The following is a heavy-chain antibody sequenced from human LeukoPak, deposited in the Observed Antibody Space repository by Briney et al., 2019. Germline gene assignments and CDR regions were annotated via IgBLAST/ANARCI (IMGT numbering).Heavy chain of an antibody. J-gene: IGHJ4*02. CDR1: GYTFTSYG. CDR2: ISAYNGNT. Sequence: ASVKVSCKSSGYTFTSYGISWVRQSPGQGPEWMGWISAYNGNTDYAQKLQGRVTMTTDTSTSTAYMELRSLRSDDTAVYYCARGAGYYDSSGYYYLYYWGQGALVTVSS. CDR3: ARGAGYYDSSGYYYLYY. V-gene: IGHV1-18*01. D-gene: IGHD3-22*01.